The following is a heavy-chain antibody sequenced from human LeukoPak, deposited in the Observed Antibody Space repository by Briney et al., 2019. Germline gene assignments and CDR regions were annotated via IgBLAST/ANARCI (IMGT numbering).Heavy chain of an antibody. Sequence: GGSLRLSCAASGFTFSSYAMHWVRQAPGKGLEYVSAISSNGGSTYYANSVKGRFTISRDNSKNTLYLQMGSLRAEDTAVYYCTKDADVTWRLPYYFDYWGQGTLVTVSS. CDR1: GFTFSSYA. J-gene: IGHJ4*02. D-gene: IGHD4-11*01. V-gene: IGHV3-64*01. CDR3: TKDADVTWRLPYYFDY. CDR2: ISSNGGST.